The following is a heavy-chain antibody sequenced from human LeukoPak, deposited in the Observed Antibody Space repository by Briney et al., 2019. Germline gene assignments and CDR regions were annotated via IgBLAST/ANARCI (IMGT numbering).Heavy chain of an antibody. CDR2: IIPIFGTA. J-gene: IGHJ2*01. CDR3: ARAGVAAAGVYWYFDL. D-gene: IGHD6-13*01. Sequence: SVKVSCKASGGTFSSYAISWVRQAPGQGLEWMGGIIPIFGTANYAQKFQGRVTITADESTSTAYMELSSLRSEDTAVYYCARAGVAAAGVYWYFDLWGRGTLVTVSP. CDR1: GGTFSSYA. V-gene: IGHV1-69*13.